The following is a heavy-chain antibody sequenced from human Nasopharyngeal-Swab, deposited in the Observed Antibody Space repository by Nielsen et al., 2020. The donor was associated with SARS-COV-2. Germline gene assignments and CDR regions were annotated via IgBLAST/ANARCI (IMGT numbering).Heavy chain of an antibody. D-gene: IGHD3-10*01. Sequence: GGSLRLSCAASGFTVSSNYMSWVRQAPGKGLEWVSVIYSGGSTYYADSVKGRFTISRDNAKNSLYLQMNSLRAEDTAVYYCARVPSYYGSGSDWYFDLWGRGTLVTVSS. CDR1: GFTVSSNY. V-gene: IGHV3-53*01. CDR3: ARVPSYYGSGSDWYFDL. CDR2: IYSGGST. J-gene: IGHJ2*01.